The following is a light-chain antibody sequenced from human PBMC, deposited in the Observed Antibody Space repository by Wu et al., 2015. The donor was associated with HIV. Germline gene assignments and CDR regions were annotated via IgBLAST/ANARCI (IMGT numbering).Light chain of an antibody. V-gene: IGKV1-39*01. CDR2: ATF. CDR3: QQSYNTPFT. J-gene: IGKJ3*01. Sequence: DIQMTQSPSSLSASVGDRVTITCRASQNIDHYLNWYQKKPGKAPELLIYATFSLQSGVPSRFSGTRSGTHFTLTISSLQREDSATYYCQQSYNTPFTFGPGTKWKSN. CDR1: QNIDHY.